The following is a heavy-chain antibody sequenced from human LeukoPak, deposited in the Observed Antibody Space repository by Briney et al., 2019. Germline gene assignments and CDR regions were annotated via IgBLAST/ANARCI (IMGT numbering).Heavy chain of an antibody. CDR2: THYSGRT. CDR1: GGSIRNYY. V-gene: IGHV4-59*08. J-gene: IGHJ4*02. Sequence: PSGTLSLTCTVSGGSIRNYYWSWIRQPPGKGLEWIGYTHYSGRTNYSPSLKRRVTMSVDTSKNQFSLRLSSVTAADTAFYYCARLSNPYGGFHLDFWGQGTLVTVSS. D-gene: IGHD3-16*01. CDR3: ARLSNPYGGFHLDF.